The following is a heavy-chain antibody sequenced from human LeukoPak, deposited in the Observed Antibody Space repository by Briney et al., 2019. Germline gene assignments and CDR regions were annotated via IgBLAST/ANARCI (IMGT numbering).Heavy chain of an antibody. J-gene: IGHJ4*02. D-gene: IGHD2-15*01. CDR3: ARDRSWSGGSCDY. CDR1: GFTVSSNY. V-gene: IGHV3-66*02. CDR2: IYSGGST. Sequence: GGSLRLSCAASGFTVSSNYMTWVRQAPGKGLEWVSVIYSGGSTYYADSVKGRFTISRDNSKNTLYLQMNSLRAEDTAVYYCARDRSWSGGSCDYWGQGTLVTVSS.